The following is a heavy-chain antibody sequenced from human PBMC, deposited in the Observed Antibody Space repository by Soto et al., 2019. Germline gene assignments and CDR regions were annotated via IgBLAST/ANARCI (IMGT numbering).Heavy chain of an antibody. CDR3: ARDLGYYGSGSYRPYFDY. J-gene: IGHJ4*02. Sequence: SQTLSLTCAISGDSVSSNSAAWNWIRQSPSRGLEWLGRTYYRSKWYNDYAVSVKSRITINPDTSKNQFSLQLNSVTPEDTAVYYCARDLGYYGSGSYRPYFDYWCQGTLVTVSS. D-gene: IGHD3-10*01. V-gene: IGHV6-1*01. CDR2: TYYRSKWYN. CDR1: GDSVSSNSAA.